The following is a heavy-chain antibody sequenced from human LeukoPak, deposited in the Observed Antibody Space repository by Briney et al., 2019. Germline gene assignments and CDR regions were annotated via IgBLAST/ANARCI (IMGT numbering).Heavy chain of an antibody. Sequence: SETLSLTCTVSGGSISSYYWSWIRQPPGKGLEWIGYIYYSGSTNYNPSLKSRVTISVDTSKNQFSLKLSSVTAADTAVYYCASIGGNTAMAPDYWGQGTLVTVSA. CDR1: GGSISSYY. V-gene: IGHV4-59*01. CDR2: IYYSGST. CDR3: ASIGGNTAMAPDY. D-gene: IGHD5-18*01. J-gene: IGHJ4*01.